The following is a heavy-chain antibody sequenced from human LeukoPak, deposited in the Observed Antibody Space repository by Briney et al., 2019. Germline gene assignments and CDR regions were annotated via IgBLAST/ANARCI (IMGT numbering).Heavy chain of an antibody. CDR3: ARDGSSSWYVFGY. V-gene: IGHV3-21*03. J-gene: IGHJ4*02. CDR2: ISSSSSYI. D-gene: IGHD6-13*01. CDR1: GFTFSSYE. Sequence: GGSLRLSCAASGFTFSSYEMNWVRQAPGKGLEWVSFISSSSSYIYYADSAKGRFTISRDNAKNSLYLQMNSLRAEDTAVYYCARDGSSSWYVFGYWGQGTLVTVSS.